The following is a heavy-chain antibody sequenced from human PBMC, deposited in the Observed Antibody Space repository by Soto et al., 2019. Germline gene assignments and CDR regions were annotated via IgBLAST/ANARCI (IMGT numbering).Heavy chain of an antibody. CDR2: IYYSGST. J-gene: IGHJ5*02. V-gene: IGHV4-31*03. CDR3: ASGYYGSGSYYWFDT. CDR1: GGSISSGSYY. D-gene: IGHD3-10*01. Sequence: PSETLSLTCTVPGGSISSGSYYWNWIRQHPGKGLEWIGYIYYSGSTYYNPSLKSRVTISVDTSKNQFSLKLSSVTAAETAVYYCASGYYGSGSYYWFDTWGQGTLVTVSS.